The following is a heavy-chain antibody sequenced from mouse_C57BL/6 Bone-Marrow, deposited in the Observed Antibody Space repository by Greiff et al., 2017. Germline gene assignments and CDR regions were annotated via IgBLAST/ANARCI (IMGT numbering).Heavy chain of an antibody. V-gene: IGHV1-54*01. CDR2: INPGSGGT. J-gene: IGHJ1*03. CDR1: GYAFTNYL. D-gene: IGHD2-4*01. CDR3: ARSDDYGIWYFDV. Sequence: QVQLQQSGAELVRPGTSVKVSCKASGYAFTNYLIEWVKQRPGQGLEWIGVINPGSGGTNYNEKFKGKATLTADKSSSTAYMQRSSLTSEDSAVYYCARSDDYGIWYFDVWGTGTTVTVSS.